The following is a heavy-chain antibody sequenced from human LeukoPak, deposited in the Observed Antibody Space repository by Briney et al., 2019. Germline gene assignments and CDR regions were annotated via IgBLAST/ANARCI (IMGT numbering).Heavy chain of an antibody. CDR2: IYYSGST. V-gene: IGHV4-59*01. Sequence: SETLSLTCTVSGGSISSYYWSWIRQPPGKGLEWIGYIYYSGSTNYNPSLKSRVTISVDTSKNQFSLKLSSVTAADTAVYYCARRHALGNFDYWGQGTLVTVSS. CDR3: ARRHALGNFDY. CDR1: GGSISSYY. J-gene: IGHJ4*02. D-gene: IGHD2-8*01.